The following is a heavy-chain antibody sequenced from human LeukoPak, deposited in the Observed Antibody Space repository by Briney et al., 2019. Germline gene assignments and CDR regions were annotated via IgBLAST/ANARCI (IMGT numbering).Heavy chain of an antibody. Sequence: KGGESPTISCQGSGNRFSSNWIAWVRQLPGIGLEWMGSIYGGDSDTRYSPSFQGQVTISADKSISTAYLHWSSLKASDTAMYYCARGDYFDYWGQGTLLTVSS. J-gene: IGHJ4*02. V-gene: IGHV5-51*01. CDR1: GNRFSSNW. CDR2: IYGGDSDT. CDR3: ARGDYFDY.